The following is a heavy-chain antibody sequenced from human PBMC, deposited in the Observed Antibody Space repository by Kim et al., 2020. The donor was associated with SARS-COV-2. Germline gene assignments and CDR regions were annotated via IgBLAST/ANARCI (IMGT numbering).Heavy chain of an antibody. D-gene: IGHD1-26*01. V-gene: IGHV3-30*15. CDR3: ARPYSGSDSDHFDY. Sequence: VTGRITMSEDNSKTQLDLQMSSLRAADTAVYYCARPYSGSDSDHFDYWGQGTLVTVSS. J-gene: IGHJ4*02.